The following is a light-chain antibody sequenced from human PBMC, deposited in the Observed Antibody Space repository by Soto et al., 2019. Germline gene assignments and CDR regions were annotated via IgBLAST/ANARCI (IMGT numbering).Light chain of an antibody. CDR3: AAWDGSLSGWV. J-gene: IGLJ3*02. CDR1: SSNIGSKY. V-gene: IGLV1-47*01. CDR2: RND. Sequence: QSVLTQPPSASGTPGQRVTISCSGSSSNIGSKYVYWYQQLPGTAPKLLIYRNDQRPSGVPDRFSGSTSATSASLAISGRRSEDEADYYCAAWDGSLSGWVFGGGTKLTVL.